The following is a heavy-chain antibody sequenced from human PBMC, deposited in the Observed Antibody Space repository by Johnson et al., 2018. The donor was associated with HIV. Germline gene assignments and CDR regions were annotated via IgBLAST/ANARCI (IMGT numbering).Heavy chain of an antibody. CDR1: GFSFGDYA. D-gene: IGHD3-22*01. CDR3: TRDADGSAYYGAVDV. J-gene: IGHJ3*01. V-gene: IGHV3-49*04. Sequence: EVQLVESGGGLVQPGRSLRLSCKASGFSFGDYAMSWVRQAPGKGLEWIGFFRSKAYGGTTEYAASVKGKFTISRDDSKSFAYLQMNSLKPEDTAVYYCTRDADGSAYYGAVDVWGQGTMVTVSS. CDR2: FRSKAYGGTT.